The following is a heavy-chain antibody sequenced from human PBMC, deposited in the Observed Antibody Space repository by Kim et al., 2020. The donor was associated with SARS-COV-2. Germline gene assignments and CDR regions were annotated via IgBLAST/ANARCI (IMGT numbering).Heavy chain of an antibody. CDR1: GGSFSGYY. J-gene: IGHJ6*01. CDR2: INHSGST. CDR3: ARTKGYCSSTSCHSFYYY. Sequence: SETLSLTCAVYGGSFSGYYWSWIRQPPGKGLEWIGEINHSGSTNYNPSLKSRVTISVDTSKNQFSLKLSSVTAADTAVYYCARTKGYCSSTSCHSFYYY. V-gene: IGHV4-34*01. D-gene: IGHD2-2*01.